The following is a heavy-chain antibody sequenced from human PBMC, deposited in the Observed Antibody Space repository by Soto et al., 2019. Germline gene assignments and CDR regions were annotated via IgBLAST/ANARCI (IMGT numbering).Heavy chain of an antibody. V-gene: IGHV6-1*01. CDR3: ARVILVDTAMYYFDY. CDR2: TYYRSKWYN. J-gene: IGHJ4*02. D-gene: IGHD5-18*01. Sequence: SQTLSLPCAISGDSVSSNSAAWNWIRQSPSRGLEWLGRTYYRSKWYNDYAVSVKSRITINPDTAKNQFSLQLNSVTPEDTAVYYCARVILVDTAMYYFDYWGQGTLVTVSS. CDR1: GDSVSSNSAA.